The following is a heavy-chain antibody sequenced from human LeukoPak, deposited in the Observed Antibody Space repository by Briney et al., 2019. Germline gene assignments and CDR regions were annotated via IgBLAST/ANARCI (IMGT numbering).Heavy chain of an antibody. CDR3: ARDRSTGTTLRNYYFDY. Sequence: GGSPRLSCAASGFTFSSYSMNWVRQAPGKGLEWVSSISSSSSYIYYADSVKGRFTISRDNAKNSLYLQMNSLRAEDTAVYYCARDRSTGTTLRNYYFDYWGQGTLVTVSS. V-gene: IGHV3-21*01. CDR1: GFTFSSYS. D-gene: IGHD1-7*01. J-gene: IGHJ4*02. CDR2: ISSSSSYI.